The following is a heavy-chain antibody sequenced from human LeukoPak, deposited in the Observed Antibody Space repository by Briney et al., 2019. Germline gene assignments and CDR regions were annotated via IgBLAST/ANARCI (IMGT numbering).Heavy chain of an antibody. Sequence: SETLSLTCAVYGGSFSGYYWSWIRQPPGKGLEWIGEINHSGSTNYNPSLKSRVTISVDTSKNQFSLKLSSVTAEDTAVYYCARESYDSSGYDRFDPWGQGTLVTVSS. CDR2: INHSGST. J-gene: IGHJ5*02. V-gene: IGHV4-34*01. D-gene: IGHD3-22*01. CDR3: ARESYDSSGYDRFDP. CDR1: GGSFSGYY.